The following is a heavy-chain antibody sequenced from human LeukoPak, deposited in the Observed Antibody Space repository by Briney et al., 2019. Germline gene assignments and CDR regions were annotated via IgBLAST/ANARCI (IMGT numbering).Heavy chain of an antibody. CDR2: ISYDGSNK. J-gene: IGHJ3*02. Sequence: GRSPRLSCAASGFTFSSYAMHWVRQAPGKGLEWVAVISYDGSNKYYADSVKGRFTISRDNSKNTLYLQMNSLRAEDTAVYYCARAGLGYYGSGSYYRGHDAFDIWGQGTMVTVSS. V-gene: IGHV3-30-3*01. CDR3: ARAGLGYYGSGSYYRGHDAFDI. D-gene: IGHD3-10*01. CDR1: GFTFSSYA.